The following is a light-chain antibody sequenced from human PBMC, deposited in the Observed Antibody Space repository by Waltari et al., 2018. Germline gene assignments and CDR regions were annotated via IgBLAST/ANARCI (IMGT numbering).Light chain of an antibody. V-gene: IGKV4-1*01. CDR2: WAS. CDR1: QSVVFSSNNKNY. J-gene: IGKJ2*01. CDR3: QQCYTFPYT. Sequence: DIVLTQSPDSLAVSLGERATINCKSSQSVVFSSNNKNYLAWYQQKPGQTPKLLITWASTRESGVPYRFSGSGSGTDFTLTISSLQAEDVAVYYCQQCYTFPYTFGQGTKLEIK.